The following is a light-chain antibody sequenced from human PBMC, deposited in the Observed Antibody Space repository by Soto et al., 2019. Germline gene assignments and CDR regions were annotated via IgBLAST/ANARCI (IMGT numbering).Light chain of an antibody. CDR1: SSDVGAYNY. CDR3: NSHKRSSRYV. Sequence: QSVLTQPASVSASLGQPITISCTGTSSDVGAYNYVYWYQQHPGKAPKLIIYDVSNRPSGIPNRFSGSKSGNTAPLTISGLQAEDAAHYYCNSHKRSSRYVFGTGTKVTVL. V-gene: IGLV2-14*03. J-gene: IGLJ1*01. CDR2: DVS.